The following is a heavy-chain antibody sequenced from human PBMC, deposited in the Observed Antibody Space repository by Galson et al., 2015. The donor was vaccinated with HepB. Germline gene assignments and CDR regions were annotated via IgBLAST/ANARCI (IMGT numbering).Heavy chain of an antibody. CDR1: GYSFTSYW. CDR3: ARLVVPAAIFYYYYGMDV. Sequence: QSGAEVKKPGESLRISCKGSGYSFTSYWISWVRQMPGKGLEWMGRIDPSDSYTNYSPSFQGHVTISADKSISTAYLQWSSLKASDTAMYYCARLVVPAAIFYYYYGMDVWGQGTTVTVSS. J-gene: IGHJ6*02. CDR2: IDPSDSYT. D-gene: IGHD2-2*01. V-gene: IGHV5-10-1*01.